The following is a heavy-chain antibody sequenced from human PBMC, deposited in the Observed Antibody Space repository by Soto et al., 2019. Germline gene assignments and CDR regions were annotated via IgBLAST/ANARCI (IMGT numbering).Heavy chain of an antibody. D-gene: IGHD3-10*01. V-gene: IGHV4-39*01. Sequence: PSETLSLTCTVSGGSISSSSYYWGWIRQPPGKGLEWIGSIYYSGSTYYNPSLKSRVTISVDTSKNQFSLKLSSVTAADTAVYYCASHVTITMVRGVKVDYYYYGMDVWGQGTTVTVSS. CDR3: ASHVTITMVRGVKVDYYYYGMDV. J-gene: IGHJ6*02. CDR1: GGSISSSSYY. CDR2: IYYSGST.